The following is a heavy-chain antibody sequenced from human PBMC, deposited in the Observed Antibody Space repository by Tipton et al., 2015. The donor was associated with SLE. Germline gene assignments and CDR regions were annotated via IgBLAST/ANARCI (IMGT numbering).Heavy chain of an antibody. CDR2: ISSSGSTI. Sequence: GSLRLSCAASGFTFSSYEMNWVRQAPGKGLEWVSYISSSGSTIYYADSVKGRFTISRDNAKNSLYLQLNSLRAEDTAVYYCARGGHMTTATTLFDYWGQGTLVTVSS. CDR3: ARGGHMTTATTLFDY. D-gene: IGHD4-11*01. V-gene: IGHV3-48*03. CDR1: GFTFSSYE. J-gene: IGHJ4*02.